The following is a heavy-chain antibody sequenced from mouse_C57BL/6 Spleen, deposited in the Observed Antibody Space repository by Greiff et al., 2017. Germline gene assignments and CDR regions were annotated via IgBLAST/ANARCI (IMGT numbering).Heavy chain of an antibody. CDR1: GYTFTSYW. CDR3: ARTPYCSSDWYFDV. CDR2: IYPGSGGT. D-gene: IGHD1-1*01. J-gene: IGHJ1*03. V-gene: IGHV1-55*01. Sequence: VQLQQPGAELVKPGASVKMSCKASGYTFTSYWITWVKQRPGQGLEWIGDIYPGSGGTNYNEKFKSKATLTVDTSSSTAYMQLSSLTSEDSAVSSCARTPYCSSDWYFDVWGTGTTVTVSS.